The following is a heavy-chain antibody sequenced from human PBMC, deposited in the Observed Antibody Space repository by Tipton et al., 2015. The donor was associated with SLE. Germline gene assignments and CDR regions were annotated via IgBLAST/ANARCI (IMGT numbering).Heavy chain of an antibody. J-gene: IGHJ3*02. V-gene: IGHV3-53*05. CDR2: FYSGGSR. D-gene: IGHD3-9*01. CDR3: AGDATGLDAFDI. Sequence: SLRLSCAASGFRVSSNYMSWVRQAPGKGLEWVSVFYSGGSRYYADSVKGRFTISIDTSKNTLYLQMNSLRPEDSGVYYCAGDATGLDAFDIWGQGTMVTVSS. CDR1: GFRVSSNY.